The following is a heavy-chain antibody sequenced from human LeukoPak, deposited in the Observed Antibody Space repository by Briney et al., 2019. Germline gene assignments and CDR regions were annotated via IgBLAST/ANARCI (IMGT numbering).Heavy chain of an antibody. CDR2: IHHSGST. D-gene: IGHD3-22*01. Sequence: SETLSLTCGVYGGFLSGYSWSWIRQSPGKGLEWIGEIHHSGSTNYNPALKSRVNMSVDTSKNHFSLSLASVTAADTAVYYCASNKYYYDSSGYKDWGQGTLVTVSS. V-gene: IGHV4-34*01. J-gene: IGHJ4*02. CDR3: ASNKYYYDSSGYKD. CDR1: GGFLSGYS.